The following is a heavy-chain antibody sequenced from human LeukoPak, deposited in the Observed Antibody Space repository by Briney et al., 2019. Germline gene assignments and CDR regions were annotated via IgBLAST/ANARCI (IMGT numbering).Heavy chain of an antibody. CDR1: GFTFSNAW. Sequence: GGSLRLSCAASGFTFSNAWMSWVRQAPGKGLEWVANIKPDGSAQYYADSVRGRFTISRDSAKNSVFLQMNSLRAEDTAVYYCARGESAAGDASEFAYWGQGILVTVSS. CDR2: IKPDGSAQ. J-gene: IGHJ4*02. D-gene: IGHD6-13*01. CDR3: ARGESAAGDASEFAY. V-gene: IGHV3-7*01.